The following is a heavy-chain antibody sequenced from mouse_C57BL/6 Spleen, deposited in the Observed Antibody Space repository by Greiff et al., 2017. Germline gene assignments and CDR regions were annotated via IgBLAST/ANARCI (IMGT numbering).Heavy chain of an antibody. Sequence: VQLKESGPGLVKPSQSLSLTCSVTGYSITSGYYWNWIRQFPGNKLEWMGYISYDGSNNYNPSLKNLISITRDTSKNQFFLKLNSVTTEDTATYYCAREGNYAFAYWGQGTLVTVSA. J-gene: IGHJ3*01. CDR2: ISYDGSN. CDR1: GYSITSGYY. CDR3: AREGNYAFAY. V-gene: IGHV3-6*01. D-gene: IGHD2-1*01.